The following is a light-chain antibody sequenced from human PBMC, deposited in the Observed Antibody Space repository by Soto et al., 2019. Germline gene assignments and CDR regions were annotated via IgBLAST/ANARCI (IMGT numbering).Light chain of an antibody. CDR1: SSDVGRYKF. CDR2: EGS. V-gene: IGLV2-23*01. CDR3: CSYTSSRTYV. Sequence: QSALTQPASVFGSPGQSITISCTGTSSDVGRYKFVSWYQQHPGKAPKVMIYEGSKRPSGVSNRFSGSKSGNTASLTISGLQAGDEADYYCCSYTSSRTYVFGTGTKVTVL. J-gene: IGLJ1*01.